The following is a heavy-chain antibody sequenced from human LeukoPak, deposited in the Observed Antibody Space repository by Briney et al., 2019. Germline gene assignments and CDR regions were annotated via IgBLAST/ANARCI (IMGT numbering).Heavy chain of an antibody. V-gene: IGHV4-34*01. J-gene: IGHJ4*02. Sequence: SETLSLTCAVYGGSFSGYYWSWIRQPPGKGLGWIGEINRSGSTNYNPSLKSRVTISVDTSKNQFSLKLSSVTAADTAVYYCARGGEGKDGYNYYYWGQGTLVTVSS. CDR1: GGSFSGYY. CDR2: INRSGST. D-gene: IGHD5-24*01. CDR3: ARGGEGKDGYNYYY.